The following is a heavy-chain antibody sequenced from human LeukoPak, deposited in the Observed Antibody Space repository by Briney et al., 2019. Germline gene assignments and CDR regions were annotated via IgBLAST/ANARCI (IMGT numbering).Heavy chain of an antibody. CDR3: ARDSGDYPYYFDS. Sequence: PSETLSLTCSVSGGSISSGIYSWNWIRQPPGMGLEWIGYIYHTGHTYYNPSLKIRVTISVDRSKTQFSLRLSSVTAADTAVYYCARDSGDYPYYFDSWGQGALVTVSS. V-gene: IGHV4-30-2*01. CDR1: GGSISSGIYS. D-gene: IGHD3-10*01. CDR2: IYHTGHT. J-gene: IGHJ4*02.